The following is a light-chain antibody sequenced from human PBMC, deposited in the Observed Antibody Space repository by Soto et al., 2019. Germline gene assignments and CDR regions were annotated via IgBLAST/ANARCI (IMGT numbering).Light chain of an antibody. V-gene: IGKV1-6*01. CDR1: RYIRSD. CDR3: QQYKIYSRM. Sequence: IRVTQTKAALSAASGQTVPIPSRASRYIRSDLSWYQQRPGQAPKVLIYVASNLQSGVPSRFSGSGYGTDFTLTISSLQPEDFATYYCQQYKIYSRMFGQGTKVDIK. CDR2: VAS. J-gene: IGKJ1*01.